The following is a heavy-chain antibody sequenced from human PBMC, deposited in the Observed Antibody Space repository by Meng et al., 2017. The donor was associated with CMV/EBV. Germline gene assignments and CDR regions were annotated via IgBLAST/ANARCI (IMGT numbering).Heavy chain of an antibody. CDR1: GFTLDDYA. D-gene: IGHD4-11*01. V-gene: IGHV3-9*01. CDR3: AKDELSNYERGNWFDP. Sequence: GGSLRLSCAASGFTLDDYAMHWVRQARGKGLEWVSGISWNSGSIGYADSVKGRFTISRDNAKNSLYLQMNSLRAEDTALYYCAKDELSNYERGNWFDPWGQGTLVTVSS. J-gene: IGHJ5*02. CDR2: ISWNSGSI.